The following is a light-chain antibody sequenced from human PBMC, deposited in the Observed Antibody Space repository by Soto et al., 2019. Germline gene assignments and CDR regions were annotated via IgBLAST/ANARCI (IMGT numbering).Light chain of an antibody. J-gene: IGLJ2*01. CDR3: SSYAGSKNVV. CDR2: EVN. V-gene: IGLV2-8*01. CDR1: SSDVGGYNS. Sequence: QSALTQPPSASGSPGQSGTISCTGTSSDVGGYNSVSWYQQHPGKAPKLMIYEVNKRPSGVPDRFSASKSDSTASLTVSGLQAEDEAPYYCSSYAGSKNVVFGGGTKLTVL.